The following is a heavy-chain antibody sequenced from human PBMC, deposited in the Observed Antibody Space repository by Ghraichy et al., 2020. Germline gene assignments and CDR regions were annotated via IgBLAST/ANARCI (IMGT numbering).Heavy chain of an antibody. Sequence: GGSLRLSCTASGFTFNSYEMSWVRQAPGKGLEWLSYISGSGKTIYYADSVRGRFTVSRDNARNSLYLQMNSLNAEDTAVYFCAREDGGNPSPADYWGQGTLVTVSS. CDR1: GFTFNSYE. CDR2: ISGSGKTI. J-gene: IGHJ4*02. D-gene: IGHD4-23*01. CDR3: AREDGGNPSPADY. V-gene: IGHV3-48*03.